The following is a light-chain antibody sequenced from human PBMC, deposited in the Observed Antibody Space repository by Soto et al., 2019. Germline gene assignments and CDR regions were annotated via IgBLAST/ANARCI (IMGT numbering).Light chain of an antibody. V-gene: IGKV1-5*01. CDR1: QSLTGG. CDR3: QQYKGYPYT. CDR2: DVL. J-gene: IGKJ2*01. Sequence: DIQMTQSPATLSASLGDRVTLTCRASQSLTGGLAWYQQKPGRPPKLLIYDVLILASGVPSRFSGSESGTDFTLTISSLRPDDFATFYCQQYKGYPYTFGQGTRLDI.